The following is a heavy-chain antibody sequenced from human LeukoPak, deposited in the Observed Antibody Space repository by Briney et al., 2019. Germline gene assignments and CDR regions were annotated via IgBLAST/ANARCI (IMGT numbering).Heavy chain of an antibody. CDR1: AFTFSSCA. CDR3: AREGIGQLATALDY. D-gene: IGHD6-13*01. V-gene: IGHV3-21*01. J-gene: IGHJ4*02. Sequence: GGSLRLSCAASAFTFSSCAMSWVRQAPGKGLEWVSSISSSSSYIYYADSVKGRFTISRDNAKNSLYLQMNSLRAEDTAVYYCAREGIGQLATALDYWGQGTLVTVSS. CDR2: ISSSSSYI.